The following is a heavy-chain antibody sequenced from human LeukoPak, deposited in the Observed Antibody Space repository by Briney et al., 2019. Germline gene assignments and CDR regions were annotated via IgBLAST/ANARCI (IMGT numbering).Heavy chain of an antibody. CDR3: VRDRAATQDWVEFDP. CDR2: IRGSGET. D-gene: IGHD2-15*01. J-gene: IGHJ5*02. Sequence: GGSLRLSCAVSGFSVSNYYMSWVRQAPGKGLEWVSLIRGSGETFYADSAKGRFIISRDDSKNTVYLQMNSLRVEVTAVYFCVRDRAATQDWVEFDPWGQGTLVTVSS. V-gene: IGHV3-66*03. CDR1: GFSVSNYY.